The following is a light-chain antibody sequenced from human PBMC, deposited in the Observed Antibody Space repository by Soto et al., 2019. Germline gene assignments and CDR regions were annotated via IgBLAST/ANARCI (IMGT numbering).Light chain of an antibody. CDR2: DVS. Sequence: QSALTQPASVSGSPGQSITISCTGTSSDVGGYNYVSWYQQHPGKAPKLMIYDVSNRPSGVSNRFSGSKSGNTASLTISGLQAEDGDDYSCSSYTSSRLVVFGGGTKLTVL. J-gene: IGLJ2*01. V-gene: IGLV2-14*01. CDR1: SSDVGGYNY. CDR3: SSYTSSRLVV.